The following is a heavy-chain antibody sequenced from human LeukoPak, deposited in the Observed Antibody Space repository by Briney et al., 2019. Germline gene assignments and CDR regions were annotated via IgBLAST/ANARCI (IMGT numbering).Heavy chain of an antibody. D-gene: IGHD2-15*01. Sequence: ASVKVSCKASGYTFINYGISWVRQAPGQGLEWMGWISVYKGDTNYAQKFQGRVTMTTDKSTSTAYMELRSLRSDDTAVYFWARDRSNSDVWGQGTTVTVSS. V-gene: IGHV1-18*01. CDR3: ARDRSNSDV. J-gene: IGHJ6*02. CDR2: ISVYKGDT. CDR1: GYTFINYG.